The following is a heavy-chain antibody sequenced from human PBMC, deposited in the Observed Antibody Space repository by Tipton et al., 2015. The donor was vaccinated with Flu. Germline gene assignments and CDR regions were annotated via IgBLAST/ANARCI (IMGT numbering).Heavy chain of an antibody. V-gene: IGHV4-4*07. CDR1: GGSLSSFY. Sequence: GLVKPSETLSLTCTVSGGSLSSFYWTWIRQPAGKGLEWIGRIYSSGITEYNPTLKSRVTMSVDTSKNQFSLSLSSVTAADTAVYYCAGDSGSGTFVVFDYWGQGTLIAVSS. J-gene: IGHJ4*02. CDR2: IYSSGIT. CDR3: AGDSGSGTFVVFDY. D-gene: IGHD3-10*01.